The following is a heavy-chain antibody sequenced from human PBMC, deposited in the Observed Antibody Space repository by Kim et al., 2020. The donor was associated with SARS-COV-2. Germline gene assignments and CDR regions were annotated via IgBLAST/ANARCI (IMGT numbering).Heavy chain of an antibody. CDR3: AKDGSGWSGYYAFDM. D-gene: IGHD6-19*01. J-gene: IGHJ3*02. V-gene: IGHV3-11*01. Sequence: ADTVKARFTTSRENTKNSLYLQMNSMRAEEAAVYYCAKDGSGWSGYYAFDMWGQGTMVTVSS.